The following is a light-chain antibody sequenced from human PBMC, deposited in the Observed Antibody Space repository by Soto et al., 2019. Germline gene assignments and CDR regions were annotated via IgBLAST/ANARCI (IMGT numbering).Light chain of an antibody. Sequence: DLQMTQSPSTLSASVVDTVTVTCRASQSVSGWLAWYQQKPGKDPKLLIYDASSLESGVPSRFSGSGSGTEFTLTISSLQPDDFATYYCQQYNSYSWTFGQGTKVDIK. CDR3: QQYNSYSWT. V-gene: IGKV1-5*01. CDR2: DAS. CDR1: QSVSGW. J-gene: IGKJ1*01.